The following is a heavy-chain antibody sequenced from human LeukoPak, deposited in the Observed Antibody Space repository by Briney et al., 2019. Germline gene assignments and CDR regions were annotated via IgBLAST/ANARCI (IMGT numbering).Heavy chain of an antibody. CDR1: EFTFSNYA. V-gene: IGHV3-23*01. D-gene: IGHD3-10*01. CDR3: AKDLITMVRGSPMDV. CDR2: ISGSGGST. J-gene: IGHJ6*02. Sequence: GGSLRLSCAASEFTFSNYAMNWVRQAPGKGLEWVSGISGSGGSTYYADSVKGRFTISRDDSRNTLYLQLSSLRAEDTAVYYCAKDLITMVRGSPMDVWGQGTTVTVSS.